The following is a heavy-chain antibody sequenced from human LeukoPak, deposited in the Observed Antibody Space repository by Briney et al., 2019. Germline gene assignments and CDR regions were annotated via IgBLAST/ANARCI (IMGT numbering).Heavy chain of an antibody. V-gene: IGHV3-30*02. CDR2: IRYDGSNK. J-gene: IGHJ4*02. D-gene: IGHD4-17*01. CDR1: GFTFSSYG. Sequence: GGSLRLSCAASGFTFSSYGMHWVRQAPGKGLEWVAFIRYDGSNKYYADSVKGRFTISRDNSKNTLYLQMNSLRAEDTAVYYCAKDPMHRTVYYFDYWGQGTLVTVSS. CDR3: AKDPMHRTVYYFDY.